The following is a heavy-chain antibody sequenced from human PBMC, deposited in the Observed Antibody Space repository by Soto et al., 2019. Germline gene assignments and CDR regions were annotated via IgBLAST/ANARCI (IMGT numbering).Heavy chain of an antibody. CDR2: IDHSGTT. CDR3: ARGRTLITGTSLDY. Sequence: SETLSLTCAVYGGSFSGYYWTWIRQPPGKGLEWIGEIDHSGTTNYKPSLRSRVTISVDTPKNQLSLKVNSVTAADTAVYYCARGRTLITGTSLDYWGQGTLVTVSS. CDR1: GGSFSGYY. J-gene: IGHJ4*02. V-gene: IGHV4-34*01. D-gene: IGHD1-20*01.